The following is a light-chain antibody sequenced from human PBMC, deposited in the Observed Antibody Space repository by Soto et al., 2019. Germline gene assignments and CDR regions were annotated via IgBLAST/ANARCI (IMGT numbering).Light chain of an antibody. V-gene: IGKV1-39*01. CDR2: AAS. Sequence: IPMTQSPSSLSASVGDRVTIPCRASQSISSYLNWYQQKPGKAPKVLIYAASTLQSGVPSRFSGSGSGTDFTLTISSLQPEDFATYYCQQSSSTPRTFGQGTKVDIK. J-gene: IGKJ1*01. CDR1: QSISSY. CDR3: QQSSSTPRT.